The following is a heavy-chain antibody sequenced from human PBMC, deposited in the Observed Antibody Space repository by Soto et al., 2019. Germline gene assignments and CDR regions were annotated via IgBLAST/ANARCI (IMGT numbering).Heavy chain of an antibody. Sequence: SETLSLTCTVSGGSISSSSYYWGWIRQTPGKGLEWIGSIYYSGSTYYNPSLKSRVTISVDTSKNQFSLKLSSVTAADTAVYYCARLGRGAVAGTAGWFDPWGQGTLVTVSS. CDR2: IYYSGST. J-gene: IGHJ5*02. CDR3: ARLGRGAVAGTAGWFDP. D-gene: IGHD6-19*01. V-gene: IGHV4-39*01. CDR1: GGSISSSSYY.